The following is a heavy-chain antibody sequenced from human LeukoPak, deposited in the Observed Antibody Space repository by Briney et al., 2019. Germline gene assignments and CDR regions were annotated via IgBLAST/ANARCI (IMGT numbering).Heavy chain of an antibody. D-gene: IGHD4-17*01. J-gene: IGHJ4*02. CDR2: ISSDSRYI. CDR3: AKAGPDYGDYVDY. V-gene: IGHV3-21*01. Sequence: GGSLRLSCAASGFTFRTYTMNWVRQAPGKRLEWVSSISSDSRYIYYADSVKGRFTISRDNAQNSLYLQMNSLRAEDTAVYYCAKAGPDYGDYVDYWGQGTLVTVSS. CDR1: GFTFRTYT.